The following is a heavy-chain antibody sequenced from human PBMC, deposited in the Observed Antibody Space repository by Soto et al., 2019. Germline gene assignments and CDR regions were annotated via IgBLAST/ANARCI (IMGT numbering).Heavy chain of an antibody. CDR3: AKEHLIAARPDENGDGMDV. V-gene: IGHV3-30*04. Sequence: GGSLRLSCAASGFTFSSYAMHWVRQAPGKGLEWVAVISYDGSNKYYADSVKGRFTISRDNSKNTLYLQMNSLRAEDTAVYYCAKEHLIAARPDENGDGMDVWGQGTTVTVSS. J-gene: IGHJ6*02. CDR2: ISYDGSNK. D-gene: IGHD6-6*01. CDR1: GFTFSSYA.